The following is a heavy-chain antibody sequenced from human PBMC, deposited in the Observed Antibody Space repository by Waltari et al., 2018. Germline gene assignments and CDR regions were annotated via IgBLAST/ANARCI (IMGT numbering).Heavy chain of an antibody. Sequence: EVQLVQSGAEVKKPGESLKISCRGSGYSFTSYWMRWVRQMTGKGLEWRGILYPGNSDTRYSPSVQGQVSISADKSISTAYLQWSSLKSSDTAMYYCASWGIWSGYADAYWGQGTLVTVSS. CDR3: ASWGIWSGYADAY. CDR1: GYSFTSYW. CDR2: LYPGNSDT. D-gene: IGHD3-3*01. V-gene: IGHV5-51*01. J-gene: IGHJ4*02.